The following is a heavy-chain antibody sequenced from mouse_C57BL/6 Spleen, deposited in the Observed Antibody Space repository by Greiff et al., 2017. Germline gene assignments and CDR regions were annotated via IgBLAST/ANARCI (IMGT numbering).Heavy chain of an antibody. J-gene: IGHJ3*01. CDR3: ATGFAY. CDR2: IDTSDSYT. Sequence: QVLLQQPGAELVKPGASVKLSCKASGFTFTSYWMQWVKQRPGQGLEWIGEIDTSDSYTNYTQKFKGKATLTVDTSSSTAYMQLSSLTSEDSAVYYGATGFAYWGQGTLVTVSA. V-gene: IGHV1-50*01. CDR1: GFTFTSYW.